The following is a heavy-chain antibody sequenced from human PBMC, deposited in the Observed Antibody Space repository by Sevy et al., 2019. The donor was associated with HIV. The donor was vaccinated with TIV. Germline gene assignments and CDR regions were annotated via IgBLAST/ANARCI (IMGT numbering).Heavy chain of an antibody. Sequence: GGSLRLSCAASEFTFSNYWMTWVRQAPGKGLEWVANIKVDGSEKYYVDSVKGRFTISRDNAKSSLYLQMNSLRAEDTAVYHCARDCSSTTCLWGLDVWGQGTTVTVSS. CDR3: ARDCSSTTCLWGLDV. D-gene: IGHD2-2*01. J-gene: IGHJ6*02. CDR2: IKVDGSEK. V-gene: IGHV3-7*03. CDR1: EFTFSNYW.